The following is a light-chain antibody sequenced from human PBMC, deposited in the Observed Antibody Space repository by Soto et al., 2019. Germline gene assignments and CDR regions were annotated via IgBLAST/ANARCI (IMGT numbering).Light chain of an antibody. V-gene: IGLV1-40*01. CDR2: GNS. J-gene: IGLJ1*01. CDR3: QSYDSSLSVLYV. CDR1: SSNIGAGYD. Sequence: QSVLTQPPSVSGAPGQRVTISCTGSSSNIGAGYDVHWYQQLPGTAPKLLIYGNSNRHSGVPDRFSGSKSGTSASLAITGLQAEDEADYYCQSYDSSLSVLYVFGTGTKVTVL.